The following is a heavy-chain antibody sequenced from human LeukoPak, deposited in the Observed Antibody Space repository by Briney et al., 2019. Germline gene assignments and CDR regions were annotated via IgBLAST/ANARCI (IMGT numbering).Heavy chain of an antibody. CDR3: ARGYSYGYVYYYMDV. Sequence: GASVKVSCKASGYTFTGYYMHWMRQAPGQGLEWMGWINPNSGGTNYAQKFQGRVTMTRDTSISTAYMELSRLRSDDTAVYYCARGYSYGYVYYYMDVWGKGTTVTVSS. V-gene: IGHV1-2*02. J-gene: IGHJ6*03. CDR2: INPNSGGT. CDR1: GYTFTGYY. D-gene: IGHD5-18*01.